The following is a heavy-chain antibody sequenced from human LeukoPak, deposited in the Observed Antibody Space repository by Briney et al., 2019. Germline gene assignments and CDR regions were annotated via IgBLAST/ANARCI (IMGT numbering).Heavy chain of an antibody. V-gene: IGHV3-23*01. CDR2: ISGSGGST. CDR1: GFTFSTYG. J-gene: IGHJ3*02. CDR3: ARPNGDTAHAFDI. Sequence: GGSLRLSCAASGFTFSTYGMYWVRQAPGKGLEWVSAISGSGGSTYYADSVKGRFTISRDNSKNTLYLQMNSLRAEDTAVYYCARPNGDTAHAFDIWGQGTMVTVSS. D-gene: IGHD4-17*01.